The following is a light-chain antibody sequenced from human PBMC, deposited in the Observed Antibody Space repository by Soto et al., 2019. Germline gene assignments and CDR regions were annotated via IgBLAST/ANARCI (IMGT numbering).Light chain of an antibody. Sequence: SALTQPASVSGSPGQSITISCSGTSSDIGAYNHVAWFQQFPGKTPKLVIYSVSDRPSGVSYRFSGSKSGNTASLTISGLQADDEADYYCISYTVSRSYVFGTGTKLTVL. CDR1: SSDIGAYNH. CDR2: SVS. J-gene: IGLJ1*01. CDR3: ISYTVSRSYV. V-gene: IGLV2-14*01.